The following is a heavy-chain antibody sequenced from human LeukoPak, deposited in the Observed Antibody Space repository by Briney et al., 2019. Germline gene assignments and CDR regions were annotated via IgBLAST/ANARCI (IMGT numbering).Heavy chain of an antibody. CDR3: ARGVLGSAAGQFDP. J-gene: IGHJ5*02. Sequence: GASVKVSCKASGYTFTSYDINWVRQATGQGLEWMGWMNPNSGNTGYAQKFQGRVTITRNTSISTAYMELSSLRSEDTAVYYCARGVLGSAAGQFDPWGQGTLVTVSS. V-gene: IGHV1-8*03. D-gene: IGHD6-13*01. CDR1: GYTFTSYD. CDR2: MNPNSGNT.